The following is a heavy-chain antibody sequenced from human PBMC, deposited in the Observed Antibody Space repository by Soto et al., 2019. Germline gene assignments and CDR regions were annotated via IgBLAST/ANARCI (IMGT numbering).Heavy chain of an antibody. Sequence: QVQLQESGPGLVSPLGTLSLTCAVSGGSINTDSWWTWVRQPPGKGLEWIGEIHRSRGTNYNSSLKSRVTTSIAGSTNHFSLRLYSVTAADTAVYYCASREEARPFWGQGTLVTVSS. J-gene: IGHJ4*02. V-gene: IGHV4-4*02. D-gene: IGHD6-6*01. CDR1: GGSINTDSW. CDR3: ASREEARPF. CDR2: IHRSRGT.